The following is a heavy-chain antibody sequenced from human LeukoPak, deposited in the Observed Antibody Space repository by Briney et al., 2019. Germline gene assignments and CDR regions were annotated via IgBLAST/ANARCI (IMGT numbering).Heavy chain of an antibody. J-gene: IGHJ4*02. Sequence: ASVKVSCKASGYTFTSYDINWVRQATGQGLEWMGWMNPNSGNTGYAQKFQGRVTMTRNTSISTAYMELSSLRSEDTAVYYCARWNSSSPGVGYYFDYWGQGTLVTVSS. V-gene: IGHV1-8*01. CDR3: ARWNSSSPGVGYYFDY. CDR2: MNPNSGNT. CDR1: GYTFTSYD. D-gene: IGHD6-6*01.